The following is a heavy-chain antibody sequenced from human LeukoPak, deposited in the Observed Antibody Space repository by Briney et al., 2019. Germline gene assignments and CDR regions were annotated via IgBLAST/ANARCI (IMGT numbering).Heavy chain of an antibody. D-gene: IGHD6-19*01. CDR3: ARDLFIVGYSSGWRGFDY. Sequence: PGRSLRLSCAASGFTFSSYGMHWVRQAPGKGLEWVAVIWYDGSNKYYADSVKGRFTISRDNSKNTLYLQMNSLRAEDTAVYYCARDLFIVGYSSGWRGFDYWGQGTLVTVSS. J-gene: IGHJ4*02. CDR2: IWYDGSNK. V-gene: IGHV3-33*01. CDR1: GFTFSSYG.